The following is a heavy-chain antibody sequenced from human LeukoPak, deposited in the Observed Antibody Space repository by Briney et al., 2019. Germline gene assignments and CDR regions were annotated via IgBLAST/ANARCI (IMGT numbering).Heavy chain of an antibody. CDR2: IIPIFGTA. D-gene: IGHD3-9*01. V-gene: IGHV1-69*13. J-gene: IGHJ4*02. Sequence: SVKVSCKASGGTFSSYAISWVRQAPGQGLEWMGGIIPIFGTANYAQKFQGRVTITADESTSTAYMELSSLRSEDTAVYYCARDGNDVLTGYYKAPLDYWGQGTLVTVSS. CDR1: GGTFSSYA. CDR3: ARDGNDVLTGYYKAPLDY.